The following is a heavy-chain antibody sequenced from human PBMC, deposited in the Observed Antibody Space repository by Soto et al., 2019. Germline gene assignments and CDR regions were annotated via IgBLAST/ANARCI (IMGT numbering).Heavy chain of an antibody. CDR1: GGSISRYY. Sequence: SETLSLTCTVSGGSISRYYWSWILQPPWKGLEWIGYIYYSGSTNYNPSLKSRVTISVDTSKNQFSLKLSSVTAADTAVYYCARGVTGIHDYWGQGTLVTVS. D-gene: IGHD1-20*01. J-gene: IGHJ4*02. CDR2: IYYSGST. V-gene: IGHV4-59*01. CDR3: ARGVTGIHDY.